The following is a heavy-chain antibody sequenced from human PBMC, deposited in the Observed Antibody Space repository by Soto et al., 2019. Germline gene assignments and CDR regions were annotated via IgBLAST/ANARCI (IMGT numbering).Heavy chain of an antibody. D-gene: IGHD6-13*01. V-gene: IGHV4-30-2*01. CDR1: GGSISSGGYS. J-gene: IGHJ5*02. CDR3: ARKGGAAAANWFDP. Sequence: SETLSLTCAVSGGSISSGGYSWSWIRQPPGKGLEWIGYMYHSGSTYYNPSLKSRVTISIDRSKNQFSLKLSSVTAADTAVYYCARKGGAAAANWFDPWGQGTLVTVSS. CDR2: MYHSGST.